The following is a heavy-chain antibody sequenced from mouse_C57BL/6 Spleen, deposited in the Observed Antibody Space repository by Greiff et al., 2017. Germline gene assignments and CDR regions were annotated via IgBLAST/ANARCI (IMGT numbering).Heavy chain of an antibody. Sequence: EVKLMESGAELVRPGASVKLSCTASGFNIKDDYMHWVKQRPEQGLEWIGWIDPENGDTEYASKFQGKATITADTSSNTAYLQLSSLTSEDTAVYYCTTAKTGGFDYWGQGTTLTVSS. CDR1: GFNIKDDY. J-gene: IGHJ2*01. D-gene: IGHD4-1*01. CDR2: IDPENGDT. CDR3: TTAKTGGFDY. V-gene: IGHV14-4*01.